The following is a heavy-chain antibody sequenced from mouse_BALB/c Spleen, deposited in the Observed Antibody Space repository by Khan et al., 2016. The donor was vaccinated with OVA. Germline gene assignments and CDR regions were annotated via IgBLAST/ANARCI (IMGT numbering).Heavy chain of an antibody. CDR2: INPRSGYT. D-gene: IGHD2-12*01. J-gene: IGHJ4*01. CDR1: GYTFTSHT. Sequence: VQLQQSGAELARPGASVKMSCKASGYTFTSHTMHWVKQRPGQGLEWIGYINPRSGYTNYNQKFNDKATLTADKSSSTAYMQLSCLTSADSAVYYSSRLTTEYAMDYWGQGTSVTVSS. V-gene: IGHV1-4*01. CDR3: SRLTTEYAMDY.